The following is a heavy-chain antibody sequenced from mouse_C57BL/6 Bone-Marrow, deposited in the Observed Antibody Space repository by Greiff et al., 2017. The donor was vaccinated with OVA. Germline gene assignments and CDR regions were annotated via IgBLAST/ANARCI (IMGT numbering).Heavy chain of an antibody. J-gene: IGHJ3*01. D-gene: IGHD1-1*01. CDR1: GYTFTSYW. CDR2: IDPSDSYT. Sequence: QVQLQQPGAELVMPGASVKLSCKASGYTFTSYWMHWVKQRLGQGLEWIGEIDPSDSYTNYNQKFKGKSTLTVDKSSSTAYMQLSSLTSEDSAVYYCASHYYGSRAFAYWGQGTLVTVSA. V-gene: IGHV1-69*01. CDR3: ASHYYGSRAFAY.